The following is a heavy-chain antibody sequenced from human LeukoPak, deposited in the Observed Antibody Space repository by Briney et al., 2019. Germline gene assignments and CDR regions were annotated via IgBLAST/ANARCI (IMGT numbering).Heavy chain of an antibody. J-gene: IGHJ4*02. D-gene: IGHD3-22*01. V-gene: IGHV3-21*01. Sequence: GGSLRFSCAASGFTFSSYSMNWLRQAPGKGLEWVSSISSSSSYIYYADSVKGRFTISRDNAKNSLYLQMNSLRAEDTAVYYCARVDKYYDSSWGQGTLVTVSS. CDR2: ISSSSSYI. CDR3: ARVDKYYDSS. CDR1: GFTFSSYS.